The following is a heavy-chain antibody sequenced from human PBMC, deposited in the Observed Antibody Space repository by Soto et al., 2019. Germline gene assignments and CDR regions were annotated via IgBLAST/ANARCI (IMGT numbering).Heavy chain of an antibody. CDR1: GFSFTNFA. CDR3: AKDDFTDRGDDYFQY. D-gene: IGHD2-21*02. V-gene: IGHV3-23*01. CDR2: IGASGDIT. Sequence: PGGSLRLSCAASGFSFTNFAMSWVRHSPGKGLEWVAGIGASGDITWYADSVKGRLSISRDNSKNTLYLQLNSLRFEDTAVYYCAKDDFTDRGDDYFQYWGPGTLVTVSS. J-gene: IGHJ4*02.